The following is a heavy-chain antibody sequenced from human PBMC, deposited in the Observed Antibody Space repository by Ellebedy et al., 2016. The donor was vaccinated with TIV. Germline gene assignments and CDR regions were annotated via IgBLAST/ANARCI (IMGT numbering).Heavy chain of an antibody. CDR1: GFSFSDYY. Sequence: GESLKISCAASGFSFSDYYMSWIRQVPGTGLEWLSYISSSGSDTNYADSVKGRFTISRDNAKNSLYLEMNILKVEDTAVYYCARGQAVAGSHFDYWGQGTLVTVSS. J-gene: IGHJ4*02. CDR3: ARGQAVAGSHFDY. V-gene: IGHV3-11*06. D-gene: IGHD6-19*01. CDR2: ISSSGSDT.